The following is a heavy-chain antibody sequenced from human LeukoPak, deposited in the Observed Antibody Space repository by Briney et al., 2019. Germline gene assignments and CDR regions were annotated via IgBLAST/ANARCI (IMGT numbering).Heavy chain of an antibody. D-gene: IGHD6-13*01. V-gene: IGHV1-69*05. CDR3: ARDIDSSSWYGFYFQH. CDR2: IIPIFGTA. J-gene: IGHJ1*01. CDR1: GGTFSSYA. Sequence: SVKVSCKASGGTFSSYAISWVRQAPGQGLEWMGRIIPIFGTANYAQKFQGRVTITTDESTSTAYMELSSLRSEDTAVYYCARDIDSSSWYGFYFQHWGQGTLVTVSS.